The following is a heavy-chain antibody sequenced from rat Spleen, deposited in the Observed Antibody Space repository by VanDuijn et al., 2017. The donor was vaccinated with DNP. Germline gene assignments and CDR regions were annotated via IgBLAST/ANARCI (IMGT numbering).Heavy chain of an antibody. J-gene: IGHJ2*01. D-gene: IGHD4-3*01. CDR2: ISYDGSST. V-gene: IGHV5-7*01. Sequence: EVQLVESGGGLVQPGGSLKLSCVASGFTFSDYNMAWVRQAPKKGLEWVATISYDGSSTYYRDSVKGRFTISRDNAKSSLYLQMNSLKSEDTATYYCAKNSGYYFDYWGQGVMVTVSS. CDR1: GFTFSDYN. CDR3: AKNSGYYFDY.